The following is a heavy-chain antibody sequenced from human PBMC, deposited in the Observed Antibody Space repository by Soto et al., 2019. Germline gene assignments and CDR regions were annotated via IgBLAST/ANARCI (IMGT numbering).Heavy chain of an antibody. D-gene: IGHD3-10*01. CDR2: TVPVFDTS. Sequence: QVQLVQSGAVVKKPGSSVEVSCKASGGTFNGYGISWVRQAPGQGLEWMGGTVPVFDTSKYAPRFQGRVTITADKSTSTAYMELSSVGSEDTAIYFCARGVSNSGAYYTGLSAYDLWGQGTLVIVSS. CDR1: GGTFNGYG. V-gene: IGHV1-69*06. J-gene: IGHJ3*01. CDR3: ARGVSNSGAYYTGLSAYDL.